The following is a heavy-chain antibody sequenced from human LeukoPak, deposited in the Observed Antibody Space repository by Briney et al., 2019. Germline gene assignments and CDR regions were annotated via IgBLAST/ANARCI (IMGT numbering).Heavy chain of an antibody. CDR1: GFTFSSYA. D-gene: IGHD2-2*03. Sequence: PGGSLRLSCAASGFTFSSYAMSWVRQAPGKGLEWVSAISGSGGSTYYADSVKGRFTISRDNSKNTLYLQMNSLRAEDTAVYYCAKSGYCSGTSCYGHYYYYYGMDVWGQGTTVTVSS. CDR2: ISGSGGST. J-gene: IGHJ6*02. CDR3: AKSGYCSGTSCYGHYYYYYGMDV. V-gene: IGHV3-23*01.